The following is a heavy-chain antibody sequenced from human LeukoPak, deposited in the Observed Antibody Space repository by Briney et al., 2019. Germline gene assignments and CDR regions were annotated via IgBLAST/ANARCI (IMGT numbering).Heavy chain of an antibody. CDR2: MNPNSGNT. CDR1: GYTFTSYY. J-gene: IGHJ5*02. CDR3: ARGLLGYSSSYHEADP. V-gene: IGHV1-8*02. D-gene: IGHD6-13*01. Sequence: GASVKVSCKASGYTFTSYYMHWVRQAPGQGLEWMGWMNPNSGNTGYAQKFQGRVTMTRNTSISTAYMELSSLRSEDTAVYYCARGLLGYSSSYHEADPWGQGTLVTVSS.